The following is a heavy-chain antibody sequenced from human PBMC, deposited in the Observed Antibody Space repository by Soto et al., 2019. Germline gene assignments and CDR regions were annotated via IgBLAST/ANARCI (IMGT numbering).Heavy chain of an antibody. CDR1: GFTFSSYG. D-gene: IGHD3-22*01. V-gene: IGHV3-33*01. Sequence: ESGGGVVQPGRSLRLSCAASGFTFSSYGMHWARQAPGKGLEWVAVIWYDGSNKYYADSVKGRFTISRDNSKNTLYLQMNSLRAEDTAVYYCARDAYYYDSSGYYSDYYYGMDVWGQGTTVTVSS. CDR2: IWYDGSNK. CDR3: ARDAYYYDSSGYYSDYYYGMDV. J-gene: IGHJ6*02.